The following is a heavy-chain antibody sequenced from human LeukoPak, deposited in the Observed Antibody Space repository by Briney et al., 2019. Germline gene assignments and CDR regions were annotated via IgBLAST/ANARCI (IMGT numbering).Heavy chain of an antibody. CDR3: ARGIYDFWSGYIDY. CDR2: IIPIFGTA. Sequence: SVKVSCKASGGTFSSYAISWVRQAPGQGLEWMGRIIPIFGTANYAQKFQGRVTITTDESTSTAYMELSGLRSEDTAVYYCARGIYDFWSGYIDYWGQGTLVTVSS. V-gene: IGHV1-69*05. D-gene: IGHD3-3*01. J-gene: IGHJ4*02. CDR1: GGTFSSYA.